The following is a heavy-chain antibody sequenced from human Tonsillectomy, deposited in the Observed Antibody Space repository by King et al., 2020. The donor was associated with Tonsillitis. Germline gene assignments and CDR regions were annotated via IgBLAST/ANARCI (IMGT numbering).Heavy chain of an antibody. Sequence: VQLVESGGGLVQPGGSLRLSCAASGFTFSSYAMSWVRQAPGKGLEWVSAISGSGGSTYYADSVKGRFTISRDNSKNTLYLQMNSLRAEDTAVYYCVRFGVWGSYRYTLDFDYWGQGTLVTVSS. J-gene: IGHJ4*02. D-gene: IGHD3-16*02. CDR2: ISGSGGST. V-gene: IGHV3-23*04. CDR3: VRFGVWGSYRYTLDFDY. CDR1: GFTFSSYA.